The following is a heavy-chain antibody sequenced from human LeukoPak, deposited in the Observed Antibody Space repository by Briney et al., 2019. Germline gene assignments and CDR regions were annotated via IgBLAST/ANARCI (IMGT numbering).Heavy chain of an antibody. V-gene: IGHV1-8*01. CDR1: GYTFNKYD. D-gene: IGHD1-14*01. Sequence: ASVKVSCKASGYTFNKYDINWVRQAPGQGLEWMGYMNPKSGNTGFAQKFQGRVTLTRDTSINTAYMELRSLRTDDTAVYYCARDLGTSFDPWGQGTLVTVSS. CDR3: ARDLGTSFDP. J-gene: IGHJ5*02. CDR2: MNPKSGNT.